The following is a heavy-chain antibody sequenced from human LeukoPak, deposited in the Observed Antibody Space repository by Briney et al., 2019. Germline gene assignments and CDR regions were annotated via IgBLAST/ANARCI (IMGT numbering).Heavy chain of an antibody. D-gene: IGHD3-10*01. Sequence: GGSLRLSCAVSGFTFSNAWMSWVRQAPGKGLEWVGRIKSKTDGQTTDYAAPVKGRFTISRDDSKNTLYLQMNSLKTEDTALYCCTAYQLKTKVRGVIGNWGQGTLVTVSS. J-gene: IGHJ4*02. CDR2: IKSKTDGQTT. CDR3: TAYQLKTKVRGVIGN. V-gene: IGHV3-15*01. CDR1: GFTFSNAW.